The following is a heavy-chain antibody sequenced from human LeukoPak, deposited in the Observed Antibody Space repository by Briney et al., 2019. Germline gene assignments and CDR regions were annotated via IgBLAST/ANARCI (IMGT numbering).Heavy chain of an antibody. D-gene: IGHD2-21*02. CDR1: GFTFSGHA. J-gene: IGHJ4*02. CDR3: AKDFAPSVTAGHHY. CDR2: VSGSGGSP. V-gene: IGHV3-23*01. Sequence: GGSLRLSCACSGFTFSGHAMSRVRQAPGKGLEWVSAVSGSGGSPYYADSVKGRFIISRDNSKNTLYLQMNRLRADDTAVYYCAKDFAPSVTAGHHYWGQGTLVTVSS.